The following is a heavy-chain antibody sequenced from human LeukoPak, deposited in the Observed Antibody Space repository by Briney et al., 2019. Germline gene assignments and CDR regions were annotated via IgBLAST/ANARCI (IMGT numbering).Heavy chain of an antibody. Sequence: SVKVSCKASGYTFTGHYMHWVRQAPGQGLEWMGWINPNSGGRDYAQKFQGRVTMTRDTSISTAYMELSRLRSDDTAVYYCAVRGYYDSSGYLRWGDYFDYWGQGTLVTVSS. CDR2: INPNSGGR. V-gene: IGHV1-2*02. D-gene: IGHD3-22*01. J-gene: IGHJ4*02. CDR3: AVRGYYDSSGYLRWGDYFDY. CDR1: GYTFTGHY.